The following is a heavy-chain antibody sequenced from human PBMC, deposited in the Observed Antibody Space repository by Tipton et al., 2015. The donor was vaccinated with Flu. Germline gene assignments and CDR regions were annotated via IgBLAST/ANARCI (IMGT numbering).Heavy chain of an antibody. J-gene: IGHJ6*02. Sequence: SLRLSCAASGFTFSSYDMRWVRQATGKGLEWVSAIGSAGDTYYLDSVKGRFTISRDNAKNSLYLQMNSLRVGDTAVYYCARGPLPDSNWYNGMDVWGQGTTVTVSS. CDR2: IGSAGDT. D-gene: IGHD6-13*01. V-gene: IGHV3-13*01. CDR3: ARGPLPDSNWYNGMDV. CDR1: GFTFSSYD.